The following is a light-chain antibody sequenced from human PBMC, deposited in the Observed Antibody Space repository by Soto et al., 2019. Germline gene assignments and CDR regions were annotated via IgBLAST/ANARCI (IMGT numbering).Light chain of an antibody. J-gene: IGKJ1*01. CDR1: QSISSW. Sequence: DIKMTQPPSTLSASVGDRVTITCRASQSISSWLAWHQQKPGKAPKLLISKASSLESGVPSRFSGSGSGTEFTLTINSLQPDDFATYYCQQYSVYWTFGQGTKVDIK. CDR2: KAS. V-gene: IGKV1-5*03. CDR3: QQYSVYWT.